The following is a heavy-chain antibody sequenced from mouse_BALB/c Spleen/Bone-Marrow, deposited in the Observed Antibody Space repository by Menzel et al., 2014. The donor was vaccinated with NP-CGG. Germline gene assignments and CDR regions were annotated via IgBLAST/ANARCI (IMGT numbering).Heavy chain of an antibody. CDR2: ISDGGSYT. V-gene: IGHV5-4*02. Sequence: DVKLVESGGGLVKPGGSLKLSCAASGFTFSDYYMYWVRQTPEKRLEWVATISDGGSYTYYPDSVKGRFTISRDNAKNSLYLQMSSLKSEDTAMYYCARVSYDYFDYWGQGTTLTVSS. D-gene: IGHD2-4*01. CDR3: ARVSYDYFDY. J-gene: IGHJ2*01. CDR1: GFTFSDYY.